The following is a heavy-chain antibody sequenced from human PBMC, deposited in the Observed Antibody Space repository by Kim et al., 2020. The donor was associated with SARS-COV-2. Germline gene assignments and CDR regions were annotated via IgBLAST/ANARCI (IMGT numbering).Heavy chain of an antibody. CDR1: GGSITSGGYY. CDR2: MYNSGNT. D-gene: IGHD3-22*01. J-gene: IGHJ3*01. Sequence: SETLSLTCTVSGGSITSGGYYWSWIRQHPGKGLEWIGYMYNSGNTYYNPSLKSRVTISVDTSKNQFSLKLSSVTAADTAVFYCARAGGTSGFSQAFDFWGQGTMVTVSS. V-gene: IGHV4-31*03. CDR3: ARAGGTSGFSQAFDF.